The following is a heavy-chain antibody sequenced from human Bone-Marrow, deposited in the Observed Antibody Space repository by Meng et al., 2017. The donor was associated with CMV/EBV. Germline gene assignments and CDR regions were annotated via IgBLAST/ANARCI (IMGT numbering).Heavy chain of an antibody. CDR3: ARFDAYGSGSYYGPPDAFDI. D-gene: IGHD3-10*01. CDR1: GGSFSGYY. Sequence: SETLSLTCAVYGGSFSGYYWSWIRQPPGKGLEWIGEINHSGSTNYNPSLKSRVTISVDTSKNQFSLKLSSVPAADTAVYYCARFDAYGSGSYYGPPDAFDIWGQGTIVTVSS. J-gene: IGHJ3*02. V-gene: IGHV4-34*01. CDR2: INHSGST.